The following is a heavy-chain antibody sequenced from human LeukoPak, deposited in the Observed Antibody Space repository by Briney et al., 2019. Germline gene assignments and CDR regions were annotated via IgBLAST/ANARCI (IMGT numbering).Heavy chain of an antibody. D-gene: IGHD6-19*01. CDR1: GFTFSSYG. Sequence: PGGSLRLSCAASGFTFSSYGMHWVRQAPGKGLEWVAVISYDGSNKYYAGSVKGRFTISRDNSKNTLYLQMNSLRAEDTAVYHCAKDPPSSGWYDQYYFDYWGQGTLVTVSS. CDR3: AKDPPSSGWYDQYYFDY. J-gene: IGHJ4*02. CDR2: ISYDGSNK. V-gene: IGHV3-30*18.